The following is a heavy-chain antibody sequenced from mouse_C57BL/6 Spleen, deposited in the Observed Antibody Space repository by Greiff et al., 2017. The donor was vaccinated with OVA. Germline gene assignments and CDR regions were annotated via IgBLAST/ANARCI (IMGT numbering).Heavy chain of an antibody. Sequence: EVQLQQSGPELVKPGASVKIPCKASGYTFTSYHMHWVQQSHGQSLEWIGEIHPNNGGTIYHQKFKGKATLTVDKSSSKASLELRSLTSEDPAVDYCAIDYYGSSYRYFYGWGTGTTVTVSS. CDR2: IHPNNGGT. V-gene: IGHV1-18*01. J-gene: IGHJ1*03. D-gene: IGHD1-1*01. CDR3: AIDYYGSSYRYFYG. CDR1: GYTFTSYH.